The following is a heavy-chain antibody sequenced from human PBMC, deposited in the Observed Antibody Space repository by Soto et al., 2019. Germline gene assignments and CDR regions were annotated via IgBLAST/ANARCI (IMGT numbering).Heavy chain of an antibody. Sequence: LSLSCAASGFTFDDHAMHWVRQTPGKGLEWVSCLSWNSGSLGYADSVQGRFTISRDNAKNSLYLQMNSLRTEDTALYYCAAAGGYDFVFDYWGQGTLVTVSS. D-gene: IGHD5-12*01. CDR1: GFTFDDHA. V-gene: IGHV3-9*01. CDR3: AAAGGYDFVFDY. CDR2: LSWNSGSL. J-gene: IGHJ4*02.